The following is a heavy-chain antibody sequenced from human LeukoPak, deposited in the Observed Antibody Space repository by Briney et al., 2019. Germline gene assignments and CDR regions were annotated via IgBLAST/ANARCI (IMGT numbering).Heavy chain of an antibody. CDR2: INSDGSST. V-gene: IGHV3-74*01. CDR3: ARDSSYSMDV. J-gene: IGHJ6*02. D-gene: IGHD6-13*01. Sequence: GGSLRLSCAASGFTFSSSWMHWVRQAPGKGLVWVSHINSDGSSTSYADSVKGRFTISRDNAKNTVYLQMNSLRAEDTAVYYCARDSSYSMDVWGQGTPVTVSS. CDR1: GFTFSSSW.